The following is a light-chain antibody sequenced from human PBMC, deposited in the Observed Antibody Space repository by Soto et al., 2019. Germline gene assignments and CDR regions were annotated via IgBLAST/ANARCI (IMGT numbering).Light chain of an antibody. Sequence: QSVLTQPPSASGSPGQSVTISCTGTSSDVGGYNFVSWYQQHPGKAPKLMIYEVTKRPSGVPHRFSGSKSGNTASLTVSGLQAEDEADYYCSSYAGSNKRYVFGTGTKLTVL. J-gene: IGLJ1*01. V-gene: IGLV2-8*01. CDR2: EVT. CDR1: SSDVGGYNF. CDR3: SSYAGSNKRYV.